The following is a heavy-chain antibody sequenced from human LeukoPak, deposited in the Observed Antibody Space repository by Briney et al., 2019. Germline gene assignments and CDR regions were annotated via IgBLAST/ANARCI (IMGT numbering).Heavy chain of an antibody. D-gene: IGHD3-3*01. CDR1: GGSFSGYY. Sequence: SETLSLTCAVYGGSFSGYYWSWLRQPPGKGLEWIGEINHSGSTNYNPSLKSRVTISVDTSKNQFSLKLSSVTAADTAVYYCARAPSDDFWSGYWGAFDYWGQGTLVTVSS. J-gene: IGHJ4*02. CDR3: ARAPSDDFWSGYWGAFDY. CDR2: INHSGST. V-gene: IGHV4-34*01.